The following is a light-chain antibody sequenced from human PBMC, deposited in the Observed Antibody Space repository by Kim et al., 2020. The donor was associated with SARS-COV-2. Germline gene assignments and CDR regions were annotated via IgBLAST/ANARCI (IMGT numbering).Light chain of an antibody. CDR2: KAS. CDR3: QQYKTYPWT. V-gene: IGKV1-5*03. J-gene: IGKJ1*01. Sequence: ASVGGRFTITCLARQSINNLLAWFQQKPGKAPKLLIHKASTLLSAVPSRFSGSGSATEFTLTISSLQPDDFGTYYCQQYKTYPWTFGPGTKVDIK. CDR1: QSINNL.